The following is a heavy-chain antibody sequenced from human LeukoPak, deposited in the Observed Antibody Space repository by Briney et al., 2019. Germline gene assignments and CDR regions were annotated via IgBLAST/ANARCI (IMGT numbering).Heavy chain of an antibody. CDR2: IYYSGST. V-gene: IGHV4-59*01. J-gene: IGHJ4*02. CDR3: ARVLRYYYGSGSFYYFDY. D-gene: IGHD3-10*01. Sequence: SETLSLTCTVSRGAITFYYWSWIRQPPGKGLEWIGYIYYSGSTNYNPSLKSRVTISVDTSKNQFSLKLSSVTAADTAVYYCARVLRYYYGSGSFYYFDYWGQGTLVTVSS. CDR1: RGAITFYY.